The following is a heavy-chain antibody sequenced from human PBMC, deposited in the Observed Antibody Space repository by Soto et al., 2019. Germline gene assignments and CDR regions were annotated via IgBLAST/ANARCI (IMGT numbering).Heavy chain of an antibody. CDR3: AIEYCSSTSCYSSCHG. D-gene: IGHD2-2*01. Sequence: QVQLVQSGAEVKKPGSSVKVSCKASGGTFSSYTISWVRQAPGQGLEWMGRIIPILGIANYAQKFQGRVTITADKSTSTADMELSSLISEDTAVDYCAIEYCSSTSCYSSCHGWGQGTLVTVSS. CDR1: GGTFSSYT. J-gene: IGHJ4*02. CDR2: IIPILGIA. V-gene: IGHV1-69*08.